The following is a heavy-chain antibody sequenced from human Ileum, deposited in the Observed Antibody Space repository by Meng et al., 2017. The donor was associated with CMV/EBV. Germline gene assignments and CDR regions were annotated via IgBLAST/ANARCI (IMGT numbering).Heavy chain of an antibody. J-gene: IGHJ4*02. CDR1: GRPLIGTNW. CDR2: IFHTGTT. V-gene: IGHV4/OR15-8*02. Sequence: TLSSTGVAAGRPLIGTNWLNWVSQPPGRGLEWIGEIFHTGTTNYNRSLKSRVTISIDNSKNRFTLKLTSVTAADTAVYFCGDPPAGYWGQGVLVTVSS. CDR3: GDPPAGY.